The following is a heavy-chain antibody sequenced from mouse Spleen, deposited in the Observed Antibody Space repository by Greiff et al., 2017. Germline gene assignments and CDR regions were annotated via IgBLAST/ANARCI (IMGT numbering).Heavy chain of an antibody. Sequence: QVQLMESGAELVRPGASVTLSCTASGYTFTDYEMHWVKQAPVHGLEWIGSIDTGTGGTAYTQKFKGQAILTEDKSSSTAYLELRSLRSEDSAVYYCTRCEYGNHGAFGYRGQGTTLTGSS. J-gene: IGHJ2*01. CDR2: IDTGTGGT. CDR1: GYTFTDYE. D-gene: IGHD2-10*02. CDR3: TRCEYGNHGAFGY. V-gene: IGHV1-15*01.